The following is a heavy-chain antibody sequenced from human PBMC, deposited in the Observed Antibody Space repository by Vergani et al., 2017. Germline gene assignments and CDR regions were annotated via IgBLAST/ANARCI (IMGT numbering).Heavy chain of an antibody. CDR1: GFSFSTYG. J-gene: IGHJ4*02. CDR3: AKEPGIAAAGVVGFDY. V-gene: IGHV3-30*02. D-gene: IGHD6-13*01. CDR2: IRHDGSNQ. Sequence: QVQLVESGGGVVQPGGSLRLSCAASGFSFSTYGMHWVRQAPGKGLEWVAFIRHDGSNQYYVDSVKGRFTISRDNSKNTLALQMNSLRADDTAVYYCAKEPGIAAAGVVGFDYWGQGTLVTVSS.